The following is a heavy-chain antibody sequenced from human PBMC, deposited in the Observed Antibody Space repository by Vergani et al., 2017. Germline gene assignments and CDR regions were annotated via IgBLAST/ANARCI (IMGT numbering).Heavy chain of an antibody. J-gene: IGHJ4*02. Sequence: QLQLQESGPGLVKPSETLSLTCTVSGSSISSSSYYWGWIRQPPGKGLEWIGSIYYSGSTYYNPSLKSRVTISVDTSKNQFSLKLSSVTAADTAVYYCARQNRGWPRWTYYFDYWGQGTLVTVSS. CDR3: ARQNRGWPRWTYYFDY. D-gene: IGHD6-19*01. CDR1: GSSISSSSYY. V-gene: IGHV4-39*01. CDR2: IYYSGST.